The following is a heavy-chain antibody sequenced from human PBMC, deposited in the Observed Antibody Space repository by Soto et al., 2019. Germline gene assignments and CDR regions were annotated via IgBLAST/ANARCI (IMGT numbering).Heavy chain of an antibody. D-gene: IGHD3-22*01. CDR1: GDTFTSYG. Sequence: EASVKVSCKASGDTFTSYGISWVRQARGQGLEWMGWISAYNGNTNYAQKLQGRVTMTTDTSTSTAYMELRSLRSDDTAVYYCARGKAYYDRSGYYSEYWGQGTLVIVSS. J-gene: IGHJ4*02. CDR2: ISAYNGNT. CDR3: ARGKAYYDRSGYYSEY. V-gene: IGHV1-18*04.